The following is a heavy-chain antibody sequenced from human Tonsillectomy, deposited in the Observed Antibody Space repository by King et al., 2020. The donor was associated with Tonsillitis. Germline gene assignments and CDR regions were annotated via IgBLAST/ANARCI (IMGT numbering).Heavy chain of an antibody. Sequence: VQLQQWGAGLLKPSETLSLTCAVYGESFIGYYWSWIRQPPGKGREWIGEINHSGSTNYNSPLNSRVTISVDTSKNQFSLKRSPVTAADTAVYYCARDPLYCSSTSCYTNAFDYWGQGTLVTVSS. V-gene: IGHV4-34*01. D-gene: IGHD2-2*02. CDR3: ARDPLYCSSTSCYTNAFDY. CDR1: GESFIGYY. CDR2: INHSGST. J-gene: IGHJ4*02.